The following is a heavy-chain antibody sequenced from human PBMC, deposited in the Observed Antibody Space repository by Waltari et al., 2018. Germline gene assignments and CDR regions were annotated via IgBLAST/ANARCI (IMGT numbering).Heavy chain of an antibody. J-gene: IGHJ4*02. CDR1: GFTFSSYA. CDR3: AKALTLSSTWDMH. V-gene: IGHV3-23*04. CDR2: ISGNGANT. Sequence: EVQLVESGGGLVQPGGSLRLSCAASGFTFSSYAMSWVRQVPGKGLGWFSSISGNGANTYYADSVKGRFTISRDNSKNTLFLQMDSLRAEDTAVYYCAKALTLSSTWDMHWGQGTLVTVSS. D-gene: IGHD6-13*01.